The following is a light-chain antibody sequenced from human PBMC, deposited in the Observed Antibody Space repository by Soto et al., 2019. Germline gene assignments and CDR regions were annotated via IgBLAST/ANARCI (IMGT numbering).Light chain of an antibody. CDR1: SGHTSYI. CDR3: GTWDSSILV. CDR2: LDISGSY. J-gene: IGLJ2*01. V-gene: IGLV4-60*02. Sequence: QPVLTQSSSASASLGSSVNLTCTLSSGHTSYINAWHQQQPGKAPRYLMKLDISGSYTKGSGVPDRCSGSSSGADRYLTIPSFQFEDEAYYDCGTWDSSILVFGGGTKLTVL.